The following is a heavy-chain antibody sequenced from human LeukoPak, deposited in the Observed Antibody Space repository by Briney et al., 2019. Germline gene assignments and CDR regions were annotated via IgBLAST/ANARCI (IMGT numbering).Heavy chain of an antibody. CDR2: IVVVSGNT. CDR1: GFTFTSSV. V-gene: IGHV1-58*02. D-gene: IGHD6-6*01. CDR3: ARVTGTKHARPGAFDI. J-gene: IGHJ3*02. Sequence: GASVKVSCKASGFTFTSSVMQWVRRARGQRLGWIGWIVVVSGNTNYAQKFQERVTIARDMSTNTSYMELSSLRSEDTAVYYCARVTGTKHARPGAFDIWGQGTMVTVSS.